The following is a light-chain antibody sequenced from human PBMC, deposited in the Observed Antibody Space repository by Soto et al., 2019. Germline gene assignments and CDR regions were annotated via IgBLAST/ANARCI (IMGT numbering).Light chain of an antibody. J-gene: IGKJ2*01. Sequence: EIVLTQSPDTLSLSPGERATLSCRAGQGVSSSYLAWYQQKPGEAPRLLIYGASSRANGIPDRFSGSGSGTDFTLTINRLEPEDFAVYFCQQSGSSPPYTFGQGTKLEIK. CDR3: QQSGSSPPYT. CDR2: GAS. V-gene: IGKV3-20*01. CDR1: QGVSSSY.